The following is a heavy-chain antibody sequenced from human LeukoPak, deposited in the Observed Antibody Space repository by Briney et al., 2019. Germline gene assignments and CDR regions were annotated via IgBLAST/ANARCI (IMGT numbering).Heavy chain of an antibody. CDR2: IYHDGST. Sequence: SETLSLTCAVSGGSISSTNWWIWVRQPPGKGLEWIGKIYHDGSTNYHPSLKSRVTISADKSKNQFSPKLSSVTAADTAVYYCARGWTGTGVYWGQGTLVTVSS. V-gene: IGHV4-4*02. CDR1: GGSISSTNW. J-gene: IGHJ4*02. CDR3: ARGWTGTGVY. D-gene: IGHD3-10*01.